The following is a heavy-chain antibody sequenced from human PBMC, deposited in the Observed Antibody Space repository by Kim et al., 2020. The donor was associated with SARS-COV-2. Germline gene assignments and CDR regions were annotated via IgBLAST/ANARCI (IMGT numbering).Heavy chain of an antibody. CDR3: AKAGTTGYSSGWYYGFDS. CDR2: VDSSDTT. V-gene: IGHV4-39*07. D-gene: IGHD6-19*01. CDR1: GASINSRNHY. J-gene: IGHJ5*01. Sequence: SETLSLTCTVSGASINSRNHYWGWIRQPPWKGLEWIANVDSSDTTYSSPSLRSRVTLSLGTSKNQFSLMLRSLTGADTAVYYCAKAGTTGYSSGWYYGFDSWGQGTLVTVSS.